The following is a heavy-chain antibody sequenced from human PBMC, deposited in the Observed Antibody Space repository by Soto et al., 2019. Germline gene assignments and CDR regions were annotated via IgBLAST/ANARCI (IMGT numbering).Heavy chain of an antibody. Sequence: EVQLVESGGGLVKPGGSLRLSCAASGFTFSSYSMNWVRQAPGKALVWVSSISSSSSYIYYADSVKGRFTSPRDNAKNALYLQMNSLRAEDTAVYYCASRTPYGTIDYWGQGTLVTVSS. J-gene: IGHJ4*02. V-gene: IGHV3-21*01. CDR2: ISSSSSYI. CDR3: ASRTPYGTIDY. D-gene: IGHD3-10*01. CDR1: GFTFSSYS.